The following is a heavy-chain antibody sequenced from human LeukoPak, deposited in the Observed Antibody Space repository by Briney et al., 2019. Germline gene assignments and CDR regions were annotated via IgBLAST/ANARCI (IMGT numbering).Heavy chain of an antibody. CDR2: INHSGST. Sequence: SSETLSPTCAVYGGSFSGYYWSWLRQPPGKGLEWIGEINHSGSTNYNPSLKSRVTISLNTSKSQFSLKLSSVTAADTAMYYCARGRRIVVVLGATRTHRDYYMDVWGKGTTVTVSS. CDR1: GGSFSGYY. CDR3: ARGRRIVVVLGATRTHRDYYMDV. D-gene: IGHD2-15*01. J-gene: IGHJ6*03. V-gene: IGHV4-34*01.